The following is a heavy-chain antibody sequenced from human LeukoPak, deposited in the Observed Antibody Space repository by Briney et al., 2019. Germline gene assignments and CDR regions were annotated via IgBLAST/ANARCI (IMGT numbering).Heavy chain of an antibody. V-gene: IGHV4-39*01. Sequence: SETLSLTCTVSGGSISSSSYYWGWLRQPPGTGLEWIGSIYYSGSTYYNPSLKSRVTISVDTSKNQFSLKLSSVTAADTAVYYCARGLGGYSYLFFDYWGQGTLVTVSS. CDR1: GGSISSSSYY. J-gene: IGHJ4*02. CDR3: ARGLGGYSYLFFDY. CDR2: IYYSGST. D-gene: IGHD5-18*01.